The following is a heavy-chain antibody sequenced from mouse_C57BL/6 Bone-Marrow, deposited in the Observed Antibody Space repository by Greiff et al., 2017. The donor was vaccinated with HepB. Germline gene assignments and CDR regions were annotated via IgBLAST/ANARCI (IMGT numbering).Heavy chain of an antibody. D-gene: IGHD2-3*01. CDR2: IDPENGDT. J-gene: IGHJ4*01. V-gene: IGHV14-4*01. CDR1: GFNIKDDY. CDR3: TNDGYFLFYAMDY. Sequence: VQLQQSGAELVRPGASVKLSCTASGFNIKDDYMHWVKQRPEQGLEWIGWIDPENGDTEYASKFQGKATITADTSSNPAYLQLSSLTSEDTAVYYCTNDGYFLFYAMDYWGQGTSVTVSS.